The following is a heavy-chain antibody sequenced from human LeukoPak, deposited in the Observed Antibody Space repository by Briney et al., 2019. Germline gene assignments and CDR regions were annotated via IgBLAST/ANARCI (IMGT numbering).Heavy chain of an antibody. J-gene: IGHJ4*02. Sequence: PGGSLRLSCAASGFTFSSYSMNWVRQAPGKGLEWVSYISSSSSTIYYADSVKGRFTISRDNSKNTLYLQMNSLRAEDTAVYYCAKASSSSIAARRGSFDYWGQGTLVTVSS. D-gene: IGHD6-6*01. CDR3: AKASSSSIAARRGSFDY. CDR1: GFTFSSYS. V-gene: IGHV3-48*01. CDR2: ISSSSSTI.